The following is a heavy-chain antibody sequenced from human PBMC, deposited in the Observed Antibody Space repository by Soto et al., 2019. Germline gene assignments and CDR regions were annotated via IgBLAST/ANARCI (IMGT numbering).Heavy chain of an antibody. Sequence: EVQLLESGGGLVQPGGSLRLSCAASGFTFSSYAMSWVRQAPGKGLEWVSAISVGGGSTFYADSVTGRFTISRDNPKNTLYLQSSSLRAEDTAVYYWATTAGKVVEEAIDWGQGTLVSVSS. CDR2: ISVGGGST. CDR3: ATTAGKVVEEAID. J-gene: IGHJ4*02. D-gene: IGHD4-17*01. CDR1: GFTFSSYA. V-gene: IGHV3-23*01.